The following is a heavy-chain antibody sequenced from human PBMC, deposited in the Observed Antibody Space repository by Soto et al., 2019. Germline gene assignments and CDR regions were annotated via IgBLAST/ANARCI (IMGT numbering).Heavy chain of an antibody. V-gene: IGHV4-4*02. D-gene: IGHD2-2*03. CDR2: IYHSGST. Sequence: PSETLSLTCAVSGGSISSSNWWSWVRQPPGKGLEWIGEIYHSGSTNYNPSLKSRVTISVDKSKNQFSLKLSSVTAADTAVYYCARLDIVLVPAAIAQYYYYGMDVWGQGTTVTVSS. J-gene: IGHJ6*02. CDR3: ARLDIVLVPAAIAQYYYYGMDV. CDR1: GGSISSSNW.